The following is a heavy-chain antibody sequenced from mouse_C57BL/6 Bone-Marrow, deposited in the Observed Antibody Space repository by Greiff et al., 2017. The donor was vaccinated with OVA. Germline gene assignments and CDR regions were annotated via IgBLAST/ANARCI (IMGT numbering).Heavy chain of an antibody. D-gene: IGHD1-1*01. CDR2: IYPGNSDT. CDR1: GYTFTSYW. V-gene: IGHV1-5*01. Sequence: EVQLQQSGTVPARPGASVKMSCKTSGYTFTSYWMHWVKQRPGQGLEWIGAIYPGNSDTSYNQKFKGKAKLTAVTSASTAYMELSSLTNEDSAVYYCTLDYYGSSCYFDYWGQGTTLTVSS. CDR3: TLDYYGSSCYFDY. J-gene: IGHJ2*01.